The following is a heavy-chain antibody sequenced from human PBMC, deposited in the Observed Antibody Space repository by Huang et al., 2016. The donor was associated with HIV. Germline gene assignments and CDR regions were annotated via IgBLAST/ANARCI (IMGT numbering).Heavy chain of an antibody. CDR2: INAGNGDT. D-gene: IGHD2-8*01. Sequence: QVQLVQSGAEVKKPGASVKVSCKASGYTFTNYGVHWVRQAPGQSLEWMGGINAGNGDTKYAQKFQGRVTVTRDTSASTAYMEVSSLGSEDTAMYYCARLGVSDAFDIWGQGTMVTVSS. V-gene: IGHV1-3*01. CDR1: GYTFTNYG. CDR3: ARLGVSDAFDI. J-gene: IGHJ3*02.